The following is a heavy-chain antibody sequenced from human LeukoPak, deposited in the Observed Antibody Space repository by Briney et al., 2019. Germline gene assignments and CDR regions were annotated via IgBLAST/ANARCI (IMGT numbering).Heavy chain of an antibody. D-gene: IGHD3-10*01. J-gene: IGHJ5*02. V-gene: IGHV4-34*01. Sequence: PSETLSLTCAVYGGSFSGYYWSWIRQPPGKGLEWIGEINHSGSTNYNPSLKSRVTISVDTSKNQFSLKLSSVTAADTAVYYCATRRHYYGSGSLGRFDPWGQGTLVTVSS. CDR3: ATRRHYYGSGSLGRFDP. CDR2: INHSGST. CDR1: GGSFSGYY.